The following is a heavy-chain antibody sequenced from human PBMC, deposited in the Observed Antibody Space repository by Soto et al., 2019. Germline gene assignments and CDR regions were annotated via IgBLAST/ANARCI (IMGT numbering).Heavy chain of an antibody. V-gene: IGHV3-74*01. D-gene: IGHD2-21*02. J-gene: IGHJ4*02. CDR1: GFTFSSYW. CDR3: ARDWGDQRYYFDY. CDR2: INSDGSST. Sequence: GGSLRLSCAASGFTFSSYWMHWVRQAPGKGLVWVSRINSDGSSTSYADSVKGRFTISRDDAKNTLYLQMNSLRAEDTAVYYCARDWGDQRYYFDYWGQGTLVTVSS.